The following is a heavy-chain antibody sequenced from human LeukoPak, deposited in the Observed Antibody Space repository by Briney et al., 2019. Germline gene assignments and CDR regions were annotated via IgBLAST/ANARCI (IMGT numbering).Heavy chain of an antibody. CDR2: IYTSGST. CDR1: GGSISSGSYY. CDR3: ARGSYSNRFDY. V-gene: IGHV4-61*02. D-gene: IGHD4-11*01. J-gene: IGHJ4*02. Sequence: SQTLSLTCTVSGGSISSGSYYWSWIRQPAGKGLEWIGRIYTSGSTNYNPPLKSRVTISVDTSKNQFSLKLSSVTAADTAVYYCARGSYSNRFDYWGQGTLVTVSS.